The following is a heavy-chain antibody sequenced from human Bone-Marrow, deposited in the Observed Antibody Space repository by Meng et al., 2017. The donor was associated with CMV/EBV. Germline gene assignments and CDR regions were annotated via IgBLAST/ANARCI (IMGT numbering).Heavy chain of an antibody. Sequence: GESLKISCAASGFTFSSYAMHWVRQAPGKGLEWVAGISYDGSNKYYADSVKGRFTISRDNSKNTLYLQMNSLRAEDTAVYYCARDQRAGATSYLCFDYWGQGTLVTVSS. J-gene: IGHJ4*02. CDR2: ISYDGSNK. CDR1: GFTFSSYA. D-gene: IGHD1-26*01. V-gene: IGHV3-30-3*01. CDR3: ARDQRAGATSYLCFDY.